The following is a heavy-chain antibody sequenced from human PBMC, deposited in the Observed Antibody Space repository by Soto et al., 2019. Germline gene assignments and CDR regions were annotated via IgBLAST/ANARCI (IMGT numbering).Heavy chain of an antibody. J-gene: IGHJ6*02. D-gene: IGHD1-26*01. Sequence: QVQLVESGGGVVQPGRSLRLSCAASGFTFRSYGMHWVRQAPGKGLEWVAVIWYDGSNKYYADSVKGRFTISRDNSKNTLYLQMNSLRAEDTAVYYCARDICGGCDYYGMDVWGQGTTVTVSS. V-gene: IGHV3-33*01. CDR2: IWYDGSNK. CDR3: ARDICGGCDYYGMDV. CDR1: GFTFRSYG.